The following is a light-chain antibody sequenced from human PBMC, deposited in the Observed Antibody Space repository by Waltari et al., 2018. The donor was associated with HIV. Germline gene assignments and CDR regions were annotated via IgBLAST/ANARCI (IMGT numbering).Light chain of an antibody. J-gene: IGLJ3*02. V-gene: IGLV2-11*01. Sequence: QSALTQPRSVSGSPGQSVTIPCTGTSSDIGTYDHVSWYQLHPDKAPKLMISDVNKRPSGVPDRFAGSKSGNTASLTISVLQAEDEAYYYCCSYAGSYTLWLFGGGTKLTVL. CDR3: CSYAGSYTLWL. CDR2: DVN. CDR1: SSDIGTYDH.